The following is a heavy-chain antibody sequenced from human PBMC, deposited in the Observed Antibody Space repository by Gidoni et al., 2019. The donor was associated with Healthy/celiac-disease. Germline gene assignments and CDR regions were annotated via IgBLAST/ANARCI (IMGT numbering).Heavy chain of an antibody. CDR2: ISGSGGST. V-gene: IGHV3-23*01. Sequence: EVQLLESGGGLVQPGVYLRLSCAASGFTFSSYAMRWVRQAPGKGLEWVSAISGSGGSTYYADSVKGRFTISRDKSKNTLYLQMNSLRAEDTAVYYCAVVITTRSEDYWGQGTLVTVSS. D-gene: IGHD3-22*01. CDR3: AVVITTRSEDY. CDR1: GFTFSSYA. J-gene: IGHJ4*02.